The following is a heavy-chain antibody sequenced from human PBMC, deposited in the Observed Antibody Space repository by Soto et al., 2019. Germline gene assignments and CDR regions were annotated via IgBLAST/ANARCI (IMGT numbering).Heavy chain of an antibody. CDR2: ISVDDGDT. V-gene: IGHV1-18*04. CDR1: GYTFTSYG. Sequence: ASVKVSCQPSGYTFTSYGISWVRQAPGQGLEWMGWISVDDGDTNYAQNFRGRVTMSTDTSTSTAYMEMRSLRSDDTAVYYCARDQVAKWAPGSAMVNYYYGMDAWGQGTTVTVSS. CDR3: ARDQVAKWAPGSAMVNYYYGMDA. D-gene: IGHD5-18*01. J-gene: IGHJ6*02.